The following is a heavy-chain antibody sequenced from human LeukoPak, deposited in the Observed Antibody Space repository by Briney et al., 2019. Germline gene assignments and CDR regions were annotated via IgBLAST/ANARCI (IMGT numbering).Heavy chain of an antibody. CDR3: ARSRFATNSHFDF. J-gene: IGHJ4*02. D-gene: IGHD1-26*01. Sequence: GSVKVSCKASGYTFTSYDINWVRQAPGQGLEWMGWMNPNSGNTGYAQNFQGTVTMTRDTSINTAYMELSSLRSEDTAVYYCARSRFATNSHFDFWGQGTLVTVSS. CDR2: MNPNSGNT. CDR1: GYTFTSYD. V-gene: IGHV1-8*01.